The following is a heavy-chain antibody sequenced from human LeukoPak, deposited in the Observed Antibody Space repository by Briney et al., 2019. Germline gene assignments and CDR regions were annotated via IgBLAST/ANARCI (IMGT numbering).Heavy chain of an antibody. Sequence: PSETLSLTCTVSGGSISSYYWSWIRQPPGKGLEWIGYIYYSGSTNYNPSLKSRVTISVDTSKNQFSLKPSSVTAADTAVYYCASGNPYHYYGSGSYDGCVYWGQGTLVTVSS. D-gene: IGHD3-10*01. V-gene: IGHV4-59*08. CDR2: IYYSGST. J-gene: IGHJ4*02. CDR1: GGSISSYY. CDR3: ASGNPYHYYGSGSYDGCVY.